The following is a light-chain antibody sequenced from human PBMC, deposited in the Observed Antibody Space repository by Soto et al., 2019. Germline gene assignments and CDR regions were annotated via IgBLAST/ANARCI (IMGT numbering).Light chain of an antibody. J-gene: IGLJ1*01. CDR2: DVT. CDR3: SSYTSSNTYV. Sequence: QSVLTQRASVSGSPGQSTTISCTGTSSDVGGNKHVSWYQQHPGKAPKLMIYDVTNRPSGVSDRFSASKSGNTASLTISGLQAEDEADYCCSSYTSSNTYVFGTGTKVTVL. V-gene: IGLV2-14*03. CDR1: SSDVGGNKH.